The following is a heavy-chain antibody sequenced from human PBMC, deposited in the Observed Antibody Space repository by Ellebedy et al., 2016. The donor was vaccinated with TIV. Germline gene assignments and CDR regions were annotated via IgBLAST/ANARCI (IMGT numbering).Heavy chain of an antibody. CDR1: GDTFSSYW. CDR2: VHPGCSSA. V-gene: IGHV5-51*01. D-gene: IGHD2-15*01. J-gene: IGHJ3*02. Sequence: PGGSLRLSCKGSGDTFSSYWIAWVRQVPGKGLEWMGSVHPGCSSARYSPSFQGQVTFSADKSLATAYLQWSSLKASDTAIYYCANSYYYSSGGNSDAFRMWGQGTMVTVSS. CDR3: ANSYYYSSGGNSDAFRM.